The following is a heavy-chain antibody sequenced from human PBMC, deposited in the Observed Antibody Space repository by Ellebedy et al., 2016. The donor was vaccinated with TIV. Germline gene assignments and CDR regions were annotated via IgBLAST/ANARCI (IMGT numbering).Heavy chain of an antibody. CDR2: IYVSGST. CDR1: GASFTMNDW. Sequence: SETLSLXXAVSGASFTMNDWWSWVRQSPGKGLEWIGEIYVSGSTNYNPSLKSRVTMSIDKSKTQFSLKLTSVTAADTAVYYCARALIAPRPYYFDYWGQGALVTVSS. D-gene: IGHD6-6*01. V-gene: IGHV4-4*02. CDR3: ARALIAPRPYYFDY. J-gene: IGHJ4*02.